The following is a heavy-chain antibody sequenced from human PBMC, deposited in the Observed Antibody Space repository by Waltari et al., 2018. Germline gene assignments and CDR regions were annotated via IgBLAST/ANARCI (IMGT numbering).Heavy chain of an antibody. V-gene: IGHV4-59*01. J-gene: IGHJ4*02. CDR3: ARVRYSGNYYYFDS. Sequence: QVQLQESGPGLVKPSEPLSLTCTVSVVSIRSLYWGWTRQPPGKGLEWIGYIYSSGSTYYNPSLQSRVTISVDTSKSHVSLTLTSVTAADTAVYYCARVRYSGNYYYFDSWGRGTLVTVSS. CDR2: IYSSGST. D-gene: IGHD1-26*01. CDR1: VVSIRSLY.